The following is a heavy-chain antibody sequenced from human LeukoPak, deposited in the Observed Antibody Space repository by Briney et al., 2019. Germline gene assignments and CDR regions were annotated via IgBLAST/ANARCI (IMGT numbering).Heavy chain of an antibody. CDR3: ARVQGYCRTTSCYPHY. CDR1: GYTLTNYA. Sequence: GASVRVSCKASGYTLTNYALNWVRQAPGQGLEWMGWINTNTGNPTYAQGFTGRFVFSLDTSVNTAYLQSSSLKAEDTAIYYCARVQGYCRTTSCYPHYWGQGTLVTVSS. V-gene: IGHV7-4-1*02. D-gene: IGHD2-2*01. J-gene: IGHJ4*02. CDR2: INTNTGNP.